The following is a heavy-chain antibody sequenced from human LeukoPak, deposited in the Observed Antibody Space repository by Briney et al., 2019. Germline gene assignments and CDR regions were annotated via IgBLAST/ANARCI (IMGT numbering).Heavy chain of an antibody. J-gene: IGHJ4*02. CDR1: GFTFSSYW. D-gene: IGHD1-26*01. Sequence: GGSPRLSCAASGFTFSSYWMHWVRQAPGKGLVWVSRINSDGSSTSYADSVKGRFTISRDNAKNTLYLKMNSLRAEDTAVYYCAREYKSGSYGHWGQGTLVTVSS. V-gene: IGHV3-74*01. CDR3: AREYKSGSYGH. CDR2: INSDGSST.